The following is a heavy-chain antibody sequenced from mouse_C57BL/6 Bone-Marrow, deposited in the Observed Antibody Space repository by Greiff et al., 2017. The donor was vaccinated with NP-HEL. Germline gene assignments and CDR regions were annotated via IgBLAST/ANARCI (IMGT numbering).Heavy chain of an antibody. CDR1: GFTFSSYG. J-gene: IGHJ4*01. V-gene: IGHV5-6*01. Sequence: EVQLQQSGGDLVKPGGSLKLSCAASGFTFSSYGMSWVRQTPDKRLEWVATISSGGSYTYYPDSVKGRFTISRDNAKNTLYLQMSSLKSEDTAMYYCARRGGKNAMDYWGQGTSVTVSS. CDR3: ARRGGKNAMDY. CDR2: ISSGGSYT. D-gene: IGHD1-1*02.